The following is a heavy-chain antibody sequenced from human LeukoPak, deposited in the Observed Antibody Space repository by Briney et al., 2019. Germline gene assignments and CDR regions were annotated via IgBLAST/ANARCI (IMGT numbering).Heavy chain of an antibody. Sequence: SETLSLTCTVSGGSVNSRSDYWAWIRQPPGKGLEWIGSIYYSGTTYYNPSLKSRVTISEDTSKNEFSLNVSSVTAADTAMYYCARGSAVVAGADFDFWGQGTLVSVSS. CDR2: IYYSGTT. D-gene: IGHD6-13*01. J-gene: IGHJ4*02. V-gene: IGHV4-39*07. CDR1: GGSVNSRSDY. CDR3: ARGSAVVAGADFDF.